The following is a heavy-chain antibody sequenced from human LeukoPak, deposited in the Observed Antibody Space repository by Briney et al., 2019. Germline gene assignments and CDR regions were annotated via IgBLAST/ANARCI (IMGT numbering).Heavy chain of an antibody. CDR1: GFTFRGYG. J-gene: IGHJ6*02. D-gene: IGHD1-1*01. CDR2: ISYDGSNE. Sequence: GSLRLSCAASGFTFRGYGMHWVRQAPGRGLEWVAVISYDGSNEYYVDPVKGRFNISRDNSKNTLYLQMHSLRVEDTARYYCAKGGNDFYYYGLDVWGQGTTVTVSS. CDR3: AKGGNDFYYYGLDV. V-gene: IGHV3-30*18.